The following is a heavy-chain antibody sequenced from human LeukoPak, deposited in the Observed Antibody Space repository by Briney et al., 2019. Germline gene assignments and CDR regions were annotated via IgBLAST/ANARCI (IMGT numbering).Heavy chain of an antibody. CDR1: GFTFSSYA. CDR2: ISSNGGST. Sequence: SGGSLRLSCAASGFTFSSYAMHWVRQAPGKGLEYVSAISSNGGSTYYANSVKGRFTISRDNSKNTLYLQMGSLRAEDMAVYYCARGVRATPVPAFDIWGQGTMVTVSS. J-gene: IGHJ3*02. CDR3: ARGVRATPVPAFDI. D-gene: IGHD1-26*01. V-gene: IGHV3-64*01.